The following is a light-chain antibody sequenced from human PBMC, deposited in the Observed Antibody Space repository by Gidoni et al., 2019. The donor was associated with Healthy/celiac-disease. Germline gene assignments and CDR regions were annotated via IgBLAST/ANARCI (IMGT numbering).Light chain of an antibody. CDR2: WAS. Sequence: DIVMTQSPDSLAVSLSERATINCKSSQSVLYSSNNKSYLAWYQQKPGQPPKLLIYWASTRESGVPDRFSGSGSGTDFTLTISSLQAEDVAVYYCQQYYSTPFTFGPGTKVDIK. CDR1: QSVLYSSNNKSY. V-gene: IGKV4-1*01. CDR3: QQYYSTPFT. J-gene: IGKJ3*01.